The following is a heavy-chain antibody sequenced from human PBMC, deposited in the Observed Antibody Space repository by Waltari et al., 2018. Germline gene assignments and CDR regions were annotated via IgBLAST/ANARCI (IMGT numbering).Heavy chain of an antibody. CDR1: GFSFSSYN. J-gene: IGHJ6*02. Sequence: QLVESGRGLVQPGGSLWLSSAASGFSFSSYNMNWVRQAPGKGLERVSYISSSSSTIYYADAVKGRFTISRDHAKNLMYLQMNSPRAEDTAVYYCSRDSIWGQGTTVTVSS. CDR2: ISSSSSTI. CDR3: SRDSI. V-gene: IGHV3-48*01.